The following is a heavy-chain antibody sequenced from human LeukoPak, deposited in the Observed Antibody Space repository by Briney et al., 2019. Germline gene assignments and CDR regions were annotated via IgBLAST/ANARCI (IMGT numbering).Heavy chain of an antibody. J-gene: IGHJ5*02. CDR2: INPGDSDA. CDR1: GYTFTNYW. V-gene: IGHV5-51*01. CDR3: ARRLLYNWWFEP. Sequence: GESLKISCQGSGYTFTNYWIGWVRQIPGKGLEWMGIINPGDSDATYSPSFQGQVIISVDKSINTAYLQWSSLKASDTAIYYCARRLLYNWWFEPWGQGTLVTVSS. D-gene: IGHD1-1*01.